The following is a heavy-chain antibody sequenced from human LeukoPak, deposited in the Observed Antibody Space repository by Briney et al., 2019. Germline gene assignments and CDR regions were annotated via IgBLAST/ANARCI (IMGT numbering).Heavy chain of an antibody. CDR1: GFTFSSYG. CDR2: IWYDGSNK. CDR3: AREGDATVTYPWNWLDP. D-gene: IGHD4-17*01. Sequence: GGSLRLSCAASGFTFSSYGMHWVRQAPGKGLEWVAVIWYDGSNKYYADSVKGRFTISRDNSKNTLYLQMNSLRAEDTAVYYCAREGDATVTYPWNWLDPWGQGTLVTVSS. J-gene: IGHJ5*02. V-gene: IGHV3-33*01.